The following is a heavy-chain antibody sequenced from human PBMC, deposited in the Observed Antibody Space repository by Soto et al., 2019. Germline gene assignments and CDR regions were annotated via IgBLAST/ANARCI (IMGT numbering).Heavy chain of an antibody. CDR3: ARDRYSSSSEPNTFDY. CDR2: IIPIFGTV. D-gene: IGHD6-6*01. Sequence: QVQLVQSGAEVKKPGSSVKVSCKASGGTFSSYAISWVRQAPGQGLEWMGGIIPIFGTVNYAQKFQGRVKTTADDSTSTAYMELSSLRSEDTAVYYCARDRYSSSSEPNTFDYWGQGTLVTVSS. V-gene: IGHV1-69*01. J-gene: IGHJ4*02. CDR1: GGTFSSYA.